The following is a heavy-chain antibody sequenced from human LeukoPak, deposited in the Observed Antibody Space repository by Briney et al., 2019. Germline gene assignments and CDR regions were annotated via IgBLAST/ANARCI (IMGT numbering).Heavy chain of an antibody. Sequence: SETLSLTSTISGDSTNTYFWSWIRQPPGKGLEWIGYIYYTGTTNYNPSLKSRVTISVDTSKNQFSLKVSSVTAAGTGVYYCASKSTDHGELRFDYWGQGTLVTVSS. CDR1: GDSTNTYF. CDR3: ASKSTDHGELRFDY. V-gene: IGHV4-59*01. CDR2: IYYTGTT. D-gene: IGHD4-17*01. J-gene: IGHJ4*02.